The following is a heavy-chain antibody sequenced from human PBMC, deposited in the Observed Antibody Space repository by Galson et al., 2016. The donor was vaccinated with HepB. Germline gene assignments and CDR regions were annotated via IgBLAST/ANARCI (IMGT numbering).Heavy chain of an antibody. CDR1: GFSFSTYA. Sequence: SLRLSCAGSGFSFSTYAMTWVRQAPGRGLEWISAVSPSGSRTYYIDSVRGRFTVSRDNSEHTVHLQLNSLSVEDTALYYCAREDLLDASGSRKYHTKYFDLWGRGTLVTVSS. CDR2: VSPSGSRT. CDR3: AREDLLDASGSRKYHTKYFDL. V-gene: IGHV3-23*01. J-gene: IGHJ5*02. D-gene: IGHD3-10*01.